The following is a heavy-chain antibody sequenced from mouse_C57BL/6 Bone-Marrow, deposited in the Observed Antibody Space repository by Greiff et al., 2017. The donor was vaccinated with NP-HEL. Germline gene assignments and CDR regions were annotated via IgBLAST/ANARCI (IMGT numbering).Heavy chain of an antibody. CDR2: IYPGSGNT. Sequence: QVQLQQSGAELVRPGASVKLSCKASGYTFTDYYINWVKQRPGQGLEWIARIYPGSGNTYYNEKFKGKATLTAEKSSSTAYMQLSSLTSEDSAVYFCARSSTGVYAMDYWGQGTSVTVSS. J-gene: IGHJ4*01. CDR1: GYTFTDYY. V-gene: IGHV1-76*01. CDR3: ARSSTGVYAMDY. D-gene: IGHD1-1*01.